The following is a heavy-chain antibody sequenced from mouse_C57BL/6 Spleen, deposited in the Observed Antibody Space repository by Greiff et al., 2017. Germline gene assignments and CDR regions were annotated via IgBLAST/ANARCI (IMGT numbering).Heavy chain of an antibody. CDR2: IYPGSGST. CDR3: AREGIYGNYVRYFDV. CDR1: GYTFTSYW. D-gene: IGHD2-1*01. Sequence: QVQLQQPGAELVKPGASVKMSCKASGYTFTSYWITWVKQRPGQGLEWIGDIYPGSGSTNYNEKFKSKATLTVDTSSSTAYMKLSSLTSADSAVYYCAREGIYGNYVRYFDVWGTGTTVTVSS. V-gene: IGHV1-55*01. J-gene: IGHJ1*03.